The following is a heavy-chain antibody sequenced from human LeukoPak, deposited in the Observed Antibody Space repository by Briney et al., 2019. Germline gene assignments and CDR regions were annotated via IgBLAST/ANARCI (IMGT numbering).Heavy chain of an antibody. CDR2: IYYSGTS. Sequence: SETLSLTCTVSGXSIASSSYFWGWIRQPPGKGLEWIGSIYYSGTSYCNPSLKSRVTISVDTSKSQFSLQLSSVTAADTAVYYCARAPDPNSSGWYYFDDWGQGTLVTVSS. CDR1: GXSIASSSYF. V-gene: IGHV4-39*01. CDR3: ARAPDPNSSGWYYFDD. J-gene: IGHJ4*02. D-gene: IGHD6-19*01.